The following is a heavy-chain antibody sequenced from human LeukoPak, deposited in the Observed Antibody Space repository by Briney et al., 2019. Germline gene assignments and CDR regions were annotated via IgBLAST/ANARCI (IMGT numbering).Heavy chain of an antibody. D-gene: IGHD2/OR15-2a*01. CDR3: ARHGAISAPGLRWFDP. V-gene: IGHV4-4*08. J-gene: IGHJ5*02. Sequence: SETLSLTCTVSGGSINNYYWSWIRQSPGKGLEWIGYFYNSGSKYYNPSLKSRVTISVDMSKNQFSLKLSSVNAADTAVYYCARHGAISAPGLRWFDPWGQGALVTVSS. CDR1: GGSINNYY. CDR2: FYNSGSK.